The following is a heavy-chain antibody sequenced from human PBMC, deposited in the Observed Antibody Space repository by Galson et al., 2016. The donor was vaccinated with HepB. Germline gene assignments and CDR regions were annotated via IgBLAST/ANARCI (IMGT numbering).Heavy chain of an antibody. J-gene: IGHJ3*01. D-gene: IGHD3-16*02. CDR3: ARQPIRSLDV. CDR2: TYYTGST. V-gene: IGHV4-39*01. CDR1: GGFISSRIYY. Sequence: LSLTCTVAGGFISSRIYYWGWVRQPPGKGLEWIGTTYYTGSTYYNPSLRGRVSISVDTSKNQFYLSLTSVTATDTAVYFCARQPIRSLDVWGQGTQVTVSS.